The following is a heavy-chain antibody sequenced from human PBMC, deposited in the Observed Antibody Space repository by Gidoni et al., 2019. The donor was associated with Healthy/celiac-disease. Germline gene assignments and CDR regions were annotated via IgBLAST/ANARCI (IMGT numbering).Heavy chain of an antibody. CDR1: CYTFTSYG. CDR2: ISAYNGNT. V-gene: IGHV1-18*04. CDR3: ARVGTTARKGNNWFDP. J-gene: IGHJ5*02. Sequence: QVQLVQSGAEVKKPGASVKVSCKAYCYTFTSYGISWVRQAPGKGLEWMGWISAYNGNTNYAQKLQGRVTMTTDTSTSTAYMELRSLRSDDTAVYYCARVGTTARKGNNWFDPWGQGTLVTVSS. D-gene: IGHD6-6*01.